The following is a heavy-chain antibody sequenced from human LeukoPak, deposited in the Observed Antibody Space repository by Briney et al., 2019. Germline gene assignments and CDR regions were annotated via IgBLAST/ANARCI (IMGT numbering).Heavy chain of an antibody. CDR3: ANYYDSSGYYYEDY. V-gene: IGHV3-66*01. J-gene: IGHJ4*02. D-gene: IGHD3-22*01. CDR2: IYSGGST. Sequence: PGGSLRLSCAASGFTFSSYAMSWVRQAPGKGLEWVSVIYSGGSTYYADSVKGRFTISRDNSKNTLYLQMNSLRAEDTAVYYCANYYDSSGYYYEDYWGQGTLVTVSS. CDR1: GFTFSSYA.